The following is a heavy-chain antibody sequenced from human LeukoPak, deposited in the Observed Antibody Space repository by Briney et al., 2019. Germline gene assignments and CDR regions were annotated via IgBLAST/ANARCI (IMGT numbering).Heavy chain of an antibody. CDR3: ARHDETGYSSSWYEY. V-gene: IGHV1-69*02. Sequence: ASVKVSCKASGGTFSSYTISWVRQAPGQGLEWMGRIIPILGIANYAQKFQGRVTITADKSTSTAYMELSSLRSEDTAVYYCARHDETGYSSSWYEYWGQGTLVTVSS. J-gene: IGHJ4*02. D-gene: IGHD6-13*01. CDR1: GGTFSSYT. CDR2: IIPILGIA.